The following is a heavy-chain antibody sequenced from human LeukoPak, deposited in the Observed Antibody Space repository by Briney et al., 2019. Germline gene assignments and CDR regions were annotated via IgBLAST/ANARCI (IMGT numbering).Heavy chain of an antibody. CDR1: GGSISSYY. CDR2: IYYSRSN. V-gene: IGHV4-59*12. D-gene: IGHD1-26*01. Sequence: SETLSLTCTVSGGSISSYYWSWLRQPPGKGLEGIGYIYYSRSNNYNTSLKSRIPISVDPSKNQFFLKLSHVTAADTAGFYLARVGVGAYDAFDIWGQGTMVTVSS. J-gene: IGHJ3*02. CDR3: ARVGVGAYDAFDI.